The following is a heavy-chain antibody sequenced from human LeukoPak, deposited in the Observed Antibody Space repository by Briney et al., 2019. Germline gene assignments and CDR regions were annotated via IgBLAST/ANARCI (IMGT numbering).Heavy chain of an antibody. CDR3: ARDVEVILTGYYTHYYFDY. CDR1: GGTFSSYA. J-gene: IGHJ4*02. D-gene: IGHD3-9*01. Sequence: GSSVKVSCKASGGTFSSYAISWVRQAPGQGLEWMGWISAYNGNTNYAQKLQGRVTMTTDTSTSTAYMELRSLRSDDTAVYYCARDVEVILTGYYTHYYFDYWGQGALVTVSS. V-gene: IGHV1-18*01. CDR2: ISAYNGNT.